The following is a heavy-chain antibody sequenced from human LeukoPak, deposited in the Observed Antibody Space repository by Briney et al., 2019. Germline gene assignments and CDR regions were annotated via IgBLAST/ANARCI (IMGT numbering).Heavy chain of an antibody. CDR1: DSSISTYY. CDR3: ARGVSSWELRSFDY. CDR2: IYASGTT. J-gene: IGHJ4*02. V-gene: IGHV4-4*07. D-gene: IGHD1-26*01. Sequence: SETLSLTCTVSDSSISTYYWSWIRQPAGKGLEWIGRIYASGTTNYNPSLKSRVTMSVDTSNNQFSLNLNSVTAADTAVYYCARGVSSWELRSFDYWGQGTLVTVSS.